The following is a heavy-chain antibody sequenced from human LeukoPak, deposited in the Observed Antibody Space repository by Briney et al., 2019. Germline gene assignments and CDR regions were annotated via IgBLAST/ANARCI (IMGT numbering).Heavy chain of an antibody. CDR1: GGSFSPYY. Sequence: SETLSLTCAVYGGSFSPYYWSWIRQPPGKGLEWIGEINHSGSTNYNPSLKSRVTISVDTSKNQFSLKLSSVTAADTAVYYCARRRFFWGGYCFVGYWGQGTLVNVSS. D-gene: IGHD3-16*01. CDR2: INHSGST. V-gene: IGHV4-34*01. CDR3: ARRRFFWGGYCFVGY. J-gene: IGHJ4*02.